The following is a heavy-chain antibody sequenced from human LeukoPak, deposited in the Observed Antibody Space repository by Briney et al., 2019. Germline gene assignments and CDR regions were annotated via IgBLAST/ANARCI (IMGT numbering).Heavy chain of an antibody. CDR2: ITSGSDYI. J-gene: IGHJ4*02. Sequence: AGGSLRLSCAASGFTFNTFNMNWVRKAPGKGLEWVSSITSGSDYIYYADSVKGRFTTSRDNAKNSLSLQLNSLRVEDTAVYYCARGHYDVLAASYKWTPDYWGQGTLVTVSS. CDR1: GFTFNTFN. CDR3: ARGHYDVLAASYKWTPDY. D-gene: IGHD3-9*01. V-gene: IGHV3-21*01.